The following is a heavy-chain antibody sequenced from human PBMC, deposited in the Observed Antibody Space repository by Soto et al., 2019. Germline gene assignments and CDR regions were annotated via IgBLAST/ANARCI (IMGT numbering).Heavy chain of an antibody. CDR2: VHHSWGS. CDR3: ARQGFGPLHGLVDV. Sequence: QVQLQESGPGLVKPSETLSLSCTVSGGSINSYYWSWIRQSPGKRMEWIGYVHHSWGSSYNPSLQGRVAISLATSKSQSSLKVTSVTATDTAVYYCARQGFGPLHGLVDVWGQGTTVTVSS. V-gene: IGHV4-59*08. D-gene: IGHD3-10*01. J-gene: IGHJ6*02. CDR1: GGSINSYY.